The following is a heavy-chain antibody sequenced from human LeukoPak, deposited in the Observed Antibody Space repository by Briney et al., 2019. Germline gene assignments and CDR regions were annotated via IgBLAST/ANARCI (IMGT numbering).Heavy chain of an antibody. V-gene: IGHV6-1*01. CDR2: TYYRSKWYN. J-gene: IGHJ4*02. Sequence: SQTLSLTCAISGDSVSRNSAAWNWIRQSPSRGLEWLGRTYYRSKWYNDYAVSVKSRITINPDTSKNQFSLQLNSVTPEDTAVYYCAREGNYDFWSGYYYFDYWGQGTLVTVSS. CDR3: AREGNYDFWSGYYYFDY. CDR1: GDSVSRNSAA. D-gene: IGHD3-3*01.